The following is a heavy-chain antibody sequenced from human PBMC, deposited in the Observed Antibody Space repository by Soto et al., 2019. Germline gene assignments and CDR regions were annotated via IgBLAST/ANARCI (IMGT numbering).Heavy chain of an antibody. CDR1: GYTFTGYY. D-gene: IGHD6-19*01. Sequence: GASVEVCCKASGYTFTGYYMHWVRQATGQGLEWMGWINPNSGGTNYAQKFQGWVTMTRDTSISTAYMELSRLRSDDTAVYYCARVGTYSSGWYRYFDYWGQGTLVTVSS. CDR2: INPNSGGT. J-gene: IGHJ4*02. V-gene: IGHV1-2*04. CDR3: ARVGTYSSGWYRYFDY.